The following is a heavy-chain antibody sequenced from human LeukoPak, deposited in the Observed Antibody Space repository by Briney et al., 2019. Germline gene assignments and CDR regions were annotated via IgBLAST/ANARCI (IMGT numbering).Heavy chain of an antibody. D-gene: IGHD3-16*01. Sequence: GGSLRLSCAASGFTFSSYGVQFSSYGMHWVRQAPGKGLEWVAFIRTDGRNKYYADSVKGRFTISRDNTKNTLYLQMSSLRAEDTAIYYCAKLKINYYYYMDVWGKGTTVIVSS. CDR3: AKLKINYYYYMDV. J-gene: IGHJ6*03. CDR1: GFTFSSYGVQFSSYG. V-gene: IGHV3-30*02. CDR2: IRTDGRNK.